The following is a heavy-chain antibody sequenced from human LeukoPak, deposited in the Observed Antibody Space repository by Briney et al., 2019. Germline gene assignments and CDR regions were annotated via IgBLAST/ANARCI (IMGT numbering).Heavy chain of an antibody. CDR3: ARLREIPVFGVVTKSTSYFDY. CDR2: LKEDRSEK. Sequence: GSLRLSCAASGFTFSNYWMTWVRPTPGKGLEWVANLKEDRSEKYYVDSVKGRFTISRDNAKNSLYLQMNSLRAEDTAVYYCARLREIPVFGVVTKSTSYFDYWGQGTLVTVSS. J-gene: IGHJ4*02. V-gene: IGHV3-7*01. CDR1: GFTFSNYW. D-gene: IGHD3-3*01.